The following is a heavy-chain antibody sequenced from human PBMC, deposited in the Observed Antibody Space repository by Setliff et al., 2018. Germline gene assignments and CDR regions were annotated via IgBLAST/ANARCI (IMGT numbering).Heavy chain of an antibody. V-gene: IGHV1-2*02. CDR3: ARVATLIRGVTVNWFDP. D-gene: IGHD3-10*01. CDR1: GYAFTGYY. CDR2: INPNSGVT. Sequence: PSVKVSCKASGYAFTGYYMHWIRQAPGQGLEWVGWINPNSGVTNYAQKFQGRVTMTRDTSISTAYMELSSLRSDDTAVYYCARVATLIRGVTVNWFDPWGQGTLVTVSS. J-gene: IGHJ5*02.